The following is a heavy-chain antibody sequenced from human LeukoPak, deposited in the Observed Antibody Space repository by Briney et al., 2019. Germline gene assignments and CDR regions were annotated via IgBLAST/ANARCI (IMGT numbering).Heavy chain of an antibody. V-gene: IGHV1-2*02. J-gene: IGHJ4*02. CDR3: AREPEQWLLDY. CDR1: GYTFTGYY. D-gene: IGHD6-19*01. CDR2: NNPNSGGT. Sequence: GASVTVSYKASGYTFTGYYMHWVRQAPGQGLEWMGSNNPNSGGTNYAQKFPGRVTMTRDTSISTAYMELSRLRSDDTAVYYCAREPEQWLLDYWGQGTLVTVSS.